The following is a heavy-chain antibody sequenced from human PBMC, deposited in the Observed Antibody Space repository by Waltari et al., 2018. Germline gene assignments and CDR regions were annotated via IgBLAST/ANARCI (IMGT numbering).Heavy chain of an antibody. CDR3: ARIVMITFGGVIVIRGFDY. Sequence: QVQLQESGPGLVKPSETLSLTCAVSGYSISSGYYWGWIRQPPGKGLEWIGSIYHSGSTYYNPSLKSRVTISVDTSKNQFSLKLSSVTAADTAVYYCARIVMITFGGVIVIRGFDYWGQGTLATVSS. CDR1: GYSISSGYY. V-gene: IGHV4-38-2*01. D-gene: IGHD3-16*02. CDR2: IYHSGST. J-gene: IGHJ4*02.